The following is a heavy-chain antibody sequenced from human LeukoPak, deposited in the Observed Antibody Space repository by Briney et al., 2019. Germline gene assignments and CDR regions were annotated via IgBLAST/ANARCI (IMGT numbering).Heavy chain of an antibody. CDR3: AKDLRYCSGGSCYSYFDY. CDR1: GFTFRLYG. V-gene: IGHV3-30*02. CDR2: IWYDGSKT. Sequence: GGSLRLSCAASGFTFRLYGMHWVRQAPGKGLQWVAVIWYDGSKTYYADSVKGRFTISRDNSKNTLYLQMNSLRAEDTAVYYCAKDLRYCSGGSCYSYFDYWGQGTLVTVSS. J-gene: IGHJ4*02. D-gene: IGHD2-15*01.